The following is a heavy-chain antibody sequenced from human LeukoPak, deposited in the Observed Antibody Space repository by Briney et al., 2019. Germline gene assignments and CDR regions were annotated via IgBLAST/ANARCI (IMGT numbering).Heavy chain of an antibody. V-gene: IGHV4-39*01. CDR2: VYYGRTT. CDR1: AASFISSSHH. CDR3: VRHDGRGGATMGAFDS. J-gene: IGHJ5*01. Sequence: SETLSLTCTVSAASFISSSHHWGWIHQSPGKGLEWIGTVYYGRTTYYNPSLDGRVTISLDTSANHFSLQLNSVTAADTAVYYCVRHDGRGGATMGAFDSWGQGSLVTVSS. D-gene: IGHD5-12*01.